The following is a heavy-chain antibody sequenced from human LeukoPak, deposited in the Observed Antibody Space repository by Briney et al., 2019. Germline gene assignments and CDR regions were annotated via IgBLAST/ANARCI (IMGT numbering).Heavy chain of an antibody. CDR2: IRDKANSYAT. CDR3: TRWVCTTTGCYPFDY. Sequence: GGSLRLSCAASGFTFSGSAIHWVRQASGKGLEWVGRIRDKANSYATAYIASVKGRFTISRDDSKDTAYLQMSSLKTEDTAVYYCTRWVCTTTGCYPFDYWGQGTLVTVSS. CDR1: GFTFSGSA. D-gene: IGHD2-2*01. J-gene: IGHJ4*02. V-gene: IGHV3-73*01.